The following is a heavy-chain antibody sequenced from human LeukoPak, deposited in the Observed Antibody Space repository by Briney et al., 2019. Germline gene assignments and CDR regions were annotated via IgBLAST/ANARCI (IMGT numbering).Heavy chain of an antibody. D-gene: IGHD3/OR15-3a*01. V-gene: IGHV3-30-3*01. CDR1: GFTFSSYA. J-gene: IGHJ4*02. CDR2: VSFDGDNK. CDR3: ARDWTLNY. Sequence: GGSLRLSCAASGFTFSSYAMHWVRQAPGKGLEWVAVVSFDGDNKYYADSVKDRFTISRDNSQNTLYLQLNSLRAKDTAAYYCARDWTLNYWGQGTLATVSS.